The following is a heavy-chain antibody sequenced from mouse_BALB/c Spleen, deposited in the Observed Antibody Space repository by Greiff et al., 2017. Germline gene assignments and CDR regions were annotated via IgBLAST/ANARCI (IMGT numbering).Heavy chain of an antibody. CDR2: INPGSGGT. V-gene: IGHV1-54*01. J-gene: IGHJ4*01. CDR3: ARRPNWNYAMDY. Sequence: VQLQQSGAELVRPGPSVKVSCTASGYAFTNYLIEWVKQRPGQGLEWIGVINPGSGGTNYNEKFKGKATLTADKSSSTAYMQLSSLTSDDSAVYFCARRPNWNYAMDYWGQGTSGTVSS. CDR1: GYAFTNYL. D-gene: IGHD4-1*01.